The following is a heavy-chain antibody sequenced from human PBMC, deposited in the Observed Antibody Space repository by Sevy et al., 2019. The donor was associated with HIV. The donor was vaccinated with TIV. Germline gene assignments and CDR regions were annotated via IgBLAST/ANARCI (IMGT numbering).Heavy chain of an antibody. Sequence: ASVKVSCKASGDTSKTYGISWLRQAPGQGLEWMGGIIPIYGTKNYAQTFRGRVTITEDESATTVYMQLSNLKFEDTAVYYCARDLQTLWFGSKGENWFDPWGQGTLVTVSS. CDR3: ARDLQTLWFGSKGENWFDP. J-gene: IGHJ5*02. D-gene: IGHD3-10*01. V-gene: IGHV1-69*13. CDR1: GDTSKTYG. CDR2: IIPIYGTK.